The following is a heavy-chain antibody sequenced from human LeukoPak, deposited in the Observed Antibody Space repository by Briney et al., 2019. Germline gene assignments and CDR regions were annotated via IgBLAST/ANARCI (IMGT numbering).Heavy chain of an antibody. D-gene: IGHD3-16*01. CDR3: ASRGLYYDYVHGF. V-gene: IGHV3-48*03. J-gene: IGHJ4*01. CDR2: ISSGGGTV. Sequence: GGSLRLSCAASGFAFSSYEMNWVRQAPGKGLEWVLCISSGGGTVYYADSVKGRFAISRDNAKNSLYLHMISLRAEDTAVYYCASRGLYYDYVHGFWGHGTLVTVSS. CDR1: GFAFSSYE.